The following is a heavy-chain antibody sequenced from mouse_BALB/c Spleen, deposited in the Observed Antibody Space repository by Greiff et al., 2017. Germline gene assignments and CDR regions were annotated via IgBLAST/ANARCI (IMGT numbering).Heavy chain of an antibody. CDR3: ARGEEPYAMDY. CDR2: ISSGGST. V-gene: IGHV5-6-5*01. J-gene: IGHJ4*01. CDR1: GFTFSSYA. Sequence: EVMLVESGGGLVKPGGSLKLSCAASGFTFSSYAMSWVRQTPEKRLEWVASISSGGSTYYPDSVKGRFTISRDNARNILYLQMSSLRSEDTAMYYCARGEEPYAMDYWGQGTSVTVSS. D-gene: IGHD6-1*01.